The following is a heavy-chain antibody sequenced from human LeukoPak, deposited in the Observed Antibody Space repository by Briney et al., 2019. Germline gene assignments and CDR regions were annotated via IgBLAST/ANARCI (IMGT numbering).Heavy chain of an antibody. CDR1: GGSISSYY. V-gene: IGHV4-59*01. Sequence: SETLSLTCTVSGGSISSYYWSWIWQPPGKGLEWIGYIYYSGSTNYNPSLKSRVTISVDTSKNQFSLKLSSVTAADTAVYYCARTDGSYSHYYMDVWGKGTTVTISS. J-gene: IGHJ6*03. CDR3: ARTDGSYSHYYMDV. CDR2: IYYSGST. D-gene: IGHD1-26*01.